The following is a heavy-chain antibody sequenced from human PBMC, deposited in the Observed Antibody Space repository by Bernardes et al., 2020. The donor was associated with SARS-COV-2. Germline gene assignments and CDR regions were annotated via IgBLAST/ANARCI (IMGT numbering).Heavy chain of an antibody. CDR2: SRGKGDSYTT. J-gene: IGHJ4*02. CDR3: AKGRDSGYLVPFDY. V-gene: IGHV3-72*01. Sequence: GGSLRLSCAASGFTFSDHYMDWVRQAPGKGLEWVGRSRGKGDSYTTEYAASVKGRFTISRDTSKSTLYLQMNSLRAEDTAVYYCAKGRDSGYLVPFDYWGQGTLVTVSS. CDR1: GFTFSDHY. D-gene: IGHD3-22*01.